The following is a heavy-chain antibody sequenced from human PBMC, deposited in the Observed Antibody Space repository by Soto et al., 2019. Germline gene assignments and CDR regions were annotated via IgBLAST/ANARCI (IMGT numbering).Heavy chain of an antibody. V-gene: IGHV4-59*01. CDR2: IYYSGST. Sequence: PSETLSLACTVCGGSISSYYVTWSRQHPGKGLEWIGYIYYSGSTNYNPSLKSRVTISVDTSKNQFSLKLSSVTAADSAVYYWARGWGGYFQHWGQGTLVNVS. J-gene: IGHJ1*01. CDR1: GGSISSYY. D-gene: IGHD7-27*01. CDR3: ARGWGGYFQH.